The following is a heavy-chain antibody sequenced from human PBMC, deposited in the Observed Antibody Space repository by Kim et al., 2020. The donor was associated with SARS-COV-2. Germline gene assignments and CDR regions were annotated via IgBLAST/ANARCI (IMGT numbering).Heavy chain of an antibody. V-gene: IGHV4-39*01. CDR3: AIHNPGVALRYFDWLPDYFDY. Sequence: SETLSLTCTVSGGSISSSSYYWGWIRQPPGKGLEWIGSIYYSGSTYYNPSLKSRVTISVDTSKNQFSLKLSSVTAADTAVYYCAIHNPGVALRYFDWLPDYFDYWGQGTLVTVSS. J-gene: IGHJ4*02. CDR1: GGSISSSSYY. D-gene: IGHD3-9*01. CDR2: IYYSGST.